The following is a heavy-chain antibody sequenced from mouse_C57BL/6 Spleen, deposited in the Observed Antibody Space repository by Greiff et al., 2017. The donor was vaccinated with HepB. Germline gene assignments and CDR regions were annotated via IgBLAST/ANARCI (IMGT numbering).Heavy chain of an antibody. J-gene: IGHJ4*01. Sequence: EVMLVESGAELVRPGSSVKMSCKTSGYTFTSYGINWVKQRPGQGLEWIGYIYIGNGYTEYNEKFKGKATLTSDTSSSTAYMQLSSLTSEDSAIYFCARSDDYDKNYAMDYWGQGTSVTVSS. CDR3: ARSDDYDKNYAMDY. V-gene: IGHV1-58*01. CDR1: GYTFTSYG. D-gene: IGHD2-4*01. CDR2: IYIGNGYT.